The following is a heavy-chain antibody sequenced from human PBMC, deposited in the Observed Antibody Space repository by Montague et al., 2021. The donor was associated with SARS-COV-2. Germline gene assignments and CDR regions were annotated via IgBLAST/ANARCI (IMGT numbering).Heavy chain of an antibody. CDR3: ARGEGVMVYVYGMDV. CDR2: ISYSGST. V-gene: IGHV4-31*03. Sequence: TLSPTCTVSGGSISSGGYYWSWIRQHPGKGMEWIGYISYSGSTNYNPSLKSRLTISVDTSENQFSLKLSSVTAADTAVYYCARGEGVMVYVYGMDVWGQGTTVTVSS. J-gene: IGHJ6*02. D-gene: IGHD2-8*01. CDR1: GGSISSGGYY.